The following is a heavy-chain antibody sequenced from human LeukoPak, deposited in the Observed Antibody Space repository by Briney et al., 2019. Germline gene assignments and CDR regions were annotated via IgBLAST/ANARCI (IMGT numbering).Heavy chain of an antibody. CDR2: IYPGDSDT. J-gene: IGHJ4*02. CDR3: ARRNSGYYGLDY. CDR1: GYSFTTHW. V-gene: IGHV5-51*01. Sequence: GESLKISCKGSGYSFTTHWSGWVRQMPGKGLEWMGIIYPGDSDTKYTPSFQGQVTISVDKSTSTAYLQWSSLKASDTAIYFCARRNSGYYGLDYWGQGTLVTVSS. D-gene: IGHD5-12*01.